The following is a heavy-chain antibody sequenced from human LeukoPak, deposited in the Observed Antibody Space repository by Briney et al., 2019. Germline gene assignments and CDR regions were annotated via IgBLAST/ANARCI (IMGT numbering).Heavy chain of an antibody. CDR3: ARGSLYGSGRAIDY. CDR1: GFTVSSYI. CDR2: INSRISTI. J-gene: IGHJ4*02. V-gene: IGHV3-48*02. Sequence: PGGSLRLSCAASGFTVSSYIMNSVRQAPGKGLEWVSYINSRISTIYYADSLWRRVTISRDNAKNTMYLQMNSLRDEDTAVYYCARGSLYGSGRAIDYWGQGTLVTVSA. D-gene: IGHD3-10*01.